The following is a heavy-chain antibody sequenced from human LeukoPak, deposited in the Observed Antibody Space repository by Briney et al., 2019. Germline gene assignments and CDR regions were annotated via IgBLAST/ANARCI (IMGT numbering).Heavy chain of an antibody. CDR1: GFTFSDYY. CDR2: ISRSSGTI. CDR3: VREAKMTAIL. D-gene: IGHD2-21*02. J-gene: IGHJ4*02. V-gene: IGHV3-11*01. Sequence: GGSLRLSCAASGFTFSDYYMTWIRQAPGKGLEWVSHISRSSGTIYYADSVEGRFTVSRDNAKNSLYLQMNSLRVEDTAVYYCVREAKMTAILWGQGTLVTVSS.